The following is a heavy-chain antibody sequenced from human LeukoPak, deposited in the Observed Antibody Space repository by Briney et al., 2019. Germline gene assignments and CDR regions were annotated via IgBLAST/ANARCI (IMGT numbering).Heavy chain of an antibody. V-gene: IGHV4-61*02. J-gene: IGHJ6*02. CDR2: IYTSGST. Sequence: SETLSLTCTDSGGSISSGSYYWSWIRQPAGKGLEWIGRIYTSGSTNYNPSLKSRVTISVDTSKNQFSLKLSSVTAADTAVYYCARDRDYLSYGMDVWGQGTTVTVSS. CDR3: ARDRDYLSYGMDV. CDR1: GGSISSGSYY.